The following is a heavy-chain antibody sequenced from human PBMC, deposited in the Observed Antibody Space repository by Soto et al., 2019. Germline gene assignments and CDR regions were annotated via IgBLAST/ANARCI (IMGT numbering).Heavy chain of an antibody. CDR1: GFNFRNYG. CDR2: IGLGSSTK. D-gene: IGHD3-22*01. CDR3: ARDQLYYNDISGRPLNAFDV. Sequence: GGSLRLSSAASGFNFRNYGMNWVRQAPGKGLEWVSYIGLGSSTKYYADSVEGRFTISRDNAKNSLYLQMNSLRAEDTAVYYCARDQLYYNDISGRPLNAFDVWGQGTMVTVSS. J-gene: IGHJ3*01. V-gene: IGHV3-48*01.